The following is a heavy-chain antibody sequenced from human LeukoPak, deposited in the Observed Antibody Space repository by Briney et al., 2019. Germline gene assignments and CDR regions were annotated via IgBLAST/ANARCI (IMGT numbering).Heavy chain of an antibody. CDR1: GYMFTGFY. CDR2: IDPRSGAI. CDR3: AREARVRGVMYFFDD. J-gene: IGHJ4*02. Sequence: ASVKVSCKTSGYMFTGFYLHWVRQAPGQGLEWMGWIDPRSGAINYAEKFQGRVTMTRETSISTAYMELSRLTSDDTAVYYCAREARVRGVMYFFDDWGRGTLVTVSS. D-gene: IGHD3-10*01. V-gene: IGHV1-2*02.